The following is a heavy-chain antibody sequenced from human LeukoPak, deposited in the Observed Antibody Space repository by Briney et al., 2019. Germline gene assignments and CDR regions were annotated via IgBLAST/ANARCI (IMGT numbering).Heavy chain of an antibody. CDR2: IYYSGST. V-gene: IGHV4-59*01. J-gene: IGHJ3*02. D-gene: IGHD3-9*01. CDR3: ARRIYYDILTAQRDDAFDI. Sequence: SETLSLTCTVSGGSISSYYWSWIRQPPGEGLEWIGYIYYSGSTNYNPSLKSRVTISVDTSKNQFSLKLSSVTAADTAVYYCARRIYYDILTAQRDDAFDIWGQGTMVTVSS. CDR1: GGSISSYY.